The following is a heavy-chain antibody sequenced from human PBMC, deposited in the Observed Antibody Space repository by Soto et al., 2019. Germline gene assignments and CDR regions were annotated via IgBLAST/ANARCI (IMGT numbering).Heavy chain of an antibody. J-gene: IGHJ4*02. D-gene: IGHD3-22*01. CDR2: IYYSGST. V-gene: IGHV4-31*03. CDR1: GGSISSGGYY. Sequence: SETLSLTCTVSGGSISSGGYYWSWIRQHPGKGLEWIGYIYYSGSTYYNPSLKSRVTISVDTSKNQFSLKLSSVTAADTAVYYCARGTHSSGYRSFDYWGQRTLVTVSS. CDR3: ARGTHSSGYRSFDY.